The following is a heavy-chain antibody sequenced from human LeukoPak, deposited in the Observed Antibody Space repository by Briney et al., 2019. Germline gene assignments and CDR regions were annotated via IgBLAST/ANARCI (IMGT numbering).Heavy chain of an antibody. CDR3: AALARVY. D-gene: IGHD3-3*02. J-gene: IGHJ4*02. V-gene: IGHV3-53*01. Sequence: PGGSLRLSCAASGFIVSSNYMTWVRQAPGEGLEWVSVIHNDGSTYYTDSVKGRFTISRDNSKNTLYLQMNSLRVEDTAVYYCAALARVYWGQGTLVTVSS. CDR1: GFIVSSNY. CDR2: IHNDGST.